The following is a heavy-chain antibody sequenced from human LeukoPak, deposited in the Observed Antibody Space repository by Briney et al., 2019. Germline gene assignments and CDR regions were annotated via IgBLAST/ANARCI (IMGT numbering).Heavy chain of an antibody. J-gene: IGHJ4*02. CDR3: AVDIYPDIVVVPAAMRFDY. D-gene: IGHD2-2*01. Sequence: SVKVSCKASGGTFSSYAISWVRQAPGQGLEWMGGIIPIFGTANYAQKFQGRVTITTDESTSTAYMELSSLRSEGTAVYYCAVDIYPDIVVVPAAMRFDYWGQGTLVTVSS. V-gene: IGHV1-69*05. CDR1: GGTFSSYA. CDR2: IIPIFGTA.